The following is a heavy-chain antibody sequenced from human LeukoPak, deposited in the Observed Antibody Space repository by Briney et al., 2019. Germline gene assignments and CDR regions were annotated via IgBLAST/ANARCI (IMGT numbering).Heavy chain of an antibody. CDR1: GFTFSTYW. CDR2: INSDGRST. J-gene: IGHJ4*02. V-gene: IGHV3-74*01. Sequence: PGGSLRLSCAASGFTFSTYWMHWVRQAPGKGLVWVSRINSDGRSTSYADSVKGRFTISRDQSKNTLYLQMNSLRAEDTAVYYCAKGGVPGTQYFDYWGQGTLVTVSS. CDR3: AKGGVPGTQYFDY. D-gene: IGHD6-19*01.